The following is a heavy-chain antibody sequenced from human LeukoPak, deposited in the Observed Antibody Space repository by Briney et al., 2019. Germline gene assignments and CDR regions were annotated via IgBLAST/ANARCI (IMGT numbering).Heavy chain of an antibody. Sequence: ASVKVSCKASGGTFSSYAISWVRQAPGQGLEWMGGIIPILGTANYAQKFQGRVTITADESTSTAYMELSSLRSEDTAVYYCARDYHDSSGYFDYWGQGTLVTVSS. CDR1: GGTFSSYA. J-gene: IGHJ4*02. CDR2: IIPILGTA. CDR3: ARDYHDSSGYFDY. V-gene: IGHV1-69*13. D-gene: IGHD3-22*01.